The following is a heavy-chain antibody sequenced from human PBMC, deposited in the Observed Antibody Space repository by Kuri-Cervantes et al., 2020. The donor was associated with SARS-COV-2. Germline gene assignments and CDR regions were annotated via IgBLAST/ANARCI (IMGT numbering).Heavy chain of an antibody. CDR3: ARLGPDYYDSSGHLRGYFFDY. D-gene: IGHD3-22*01. CDR1: GYTFTSYG. Sequence: ASVKVSCKASGYTFTSYGISWVRQAPGQGLEWMGWISAYNGNTNSAQKLQGRVTMTTDTSTSTAYMELSRLRSEDTAVYYCARLGPDYYDSSGHLRGYFFDYWGQGTLVTVSS. V-gene: IGHV1-18*01. CDR2: ISAYNGNT. J-gene: IGHJ4*02.